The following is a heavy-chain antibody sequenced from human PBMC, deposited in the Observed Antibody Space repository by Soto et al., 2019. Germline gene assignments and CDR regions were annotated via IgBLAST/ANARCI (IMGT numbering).Heavy chain of an antibody. Sequence: QVQLVQSGAEVKKPGASVKVSCKASGYTFTSYGISWVRQAPGQGLEWMGWISAYNGNTNYAQKLQGRVTMTTDTSTSTAYMELRSLRSDDTAVYCCARDLVLRPGAGDGYNTDAFDIWGQGTMVTVSS. V-gene: IGHV1-18*01. CDR1: GYTFTSYG. CDR3: ARDLVLRPGAGDGYNTDAFDI. CDR2: ISAYNGNT. D-gene: IGHD1-26*01. J-gene: IGHJ3*02.